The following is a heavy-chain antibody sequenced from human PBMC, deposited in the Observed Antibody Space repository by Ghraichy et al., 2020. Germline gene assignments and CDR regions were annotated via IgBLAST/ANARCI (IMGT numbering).Heavy chain of an antibody. CDR2: ISGSGGST. J-gene: IGHJ4*02. CDR3: AKDRIIHSGSYYGVFDY. V-gene: IGHV3-23*01. D-gene: IGHD1-26*01. CDR1: GFTFSSYA. Sequence: GGSLRLSCAASGFTFSSYAMSWVRQAPGKGLEWVSAISGSGGSTYYADSVKGRFTISRDNSKNTLYLQMNSLRAEDTAVYYCAKDRIIHSGSYYGVFDYWGQGTLVTVSS.